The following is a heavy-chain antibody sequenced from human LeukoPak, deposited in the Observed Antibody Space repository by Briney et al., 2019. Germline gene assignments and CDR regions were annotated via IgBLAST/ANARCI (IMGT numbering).Heavy chain of an antibody. CDR2: IYTSGST. CDR1: GGSISSYI. J-gene: IGHJ4*02. Sequence: SETLSLTCSVSGGSISSYIWSWIRQPPGKGLGWIGYIYTSGSTDYNPSLKSRVTISVDRSKNQFSLKLNSVTAADTAFYYCARQPGTGGINLWGQGTLVTVSS. CDR3: ARQPGTGGINL. V-gene: IGHV4-4*09. D-gene: IGHD3-16*01.